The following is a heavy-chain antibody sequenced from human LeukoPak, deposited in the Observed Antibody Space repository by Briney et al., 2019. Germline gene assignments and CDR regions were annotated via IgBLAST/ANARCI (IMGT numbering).Heavy chain of an antibody. D-gene: IGHD7-27*01. CDR2: INHRGST. J-gene: IGHJ4*02. CDR1: GGSFSGYY. CDR3: ARDLRLGIRHFDY. Sequence: SETRSLTCAVYGGSFSGYYWRWVRQPPGEGREWIGEINHRGSTNYNPSLNSRVTISVDTSKNQFSLKLSSVTAADTAVYYCARDLRLGIRHFDYWGQGTLVTVSS. V-gene: IGHV4-34*01.